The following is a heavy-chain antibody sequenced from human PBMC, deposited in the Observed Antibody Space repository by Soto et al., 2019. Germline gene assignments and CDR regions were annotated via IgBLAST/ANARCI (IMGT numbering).Heavy chain of an antibody. V-gene: IGHV3-21*01. CDR3: ARVTNEGYYYYGMDV. J-gene: IGHJ6*02. Sequence: PGGSLRLSCAASGFTFSSYSMNWVRQAPGKGLEWVSSISSSSSYIYYADSVKGRFTISRDNAKNSLYLQMNSLRAEDTAVYYCARVTNEGYYYYGMDVWGQGTTVTVSS. CDR2: ISSSSSYI. CDR1: GFTFSSYS. D-gene: IGHD1-1*01.